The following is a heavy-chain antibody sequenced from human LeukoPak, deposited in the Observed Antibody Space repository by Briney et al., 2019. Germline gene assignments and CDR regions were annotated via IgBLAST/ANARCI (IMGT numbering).Heavy chain of an antibody. CDR3: AKDDLQRQWLVPFDF. D-gene: IGHD6-19*01. J-gene: IGHJ4*02. Sequence: PGRSLSLSCAASEFSFRSYGMHWVRQAPGKGLEWLAVISYDGSDKYYADSVKGRFTISRDNSKNTLFLQMNSLRAEDTAVYYCAKDDLQRQWLVPFDFWGQGTLVTVSS. CDR1: EFSFRSYG. CDR2: ISYDGSDK. V-gene: IGHV3-30*18.